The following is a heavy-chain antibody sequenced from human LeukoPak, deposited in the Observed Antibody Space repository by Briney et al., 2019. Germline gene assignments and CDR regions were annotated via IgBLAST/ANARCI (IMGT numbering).Heavy chain of an antibody. CDR1: GYTLTELS. V-gene: IGHV1-24*01. CDR3: ATAFTSTLWFGSEYFQH. Sequence: ASVKVSCKVSGYTLTELSMHWVRQAPGKGLEWMGGFDPEDGETIYAQKFQGRVTMTEDTSTDTAYMELSSLRSEDTAVYYCATAFTSTLWFGSEYFQHWGQGTLVTVSS. CDR2: FDPEDGET. D-gene: IGHD5-18*01. J-gene: IGHJ1*01.